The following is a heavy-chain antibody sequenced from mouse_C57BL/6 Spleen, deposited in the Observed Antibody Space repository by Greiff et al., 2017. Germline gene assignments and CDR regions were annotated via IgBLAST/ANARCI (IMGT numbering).Heavy chain of an antibody. CDR3: ARIYDGYYDYAMDY. CDR2: ISYDGSN. CDR1: GYSITSGYY. Sequence: EVKLVESGPGLVQPSQSLSLTCSVTGYSITSGYYWNWIRQFPGNKLEWMGYISYDGSNNSNPSLKNRISLTLDTSKNQVCLKLNTVTTEDTATYYCARIYDGYYDYAMDYWGQGTSVTVSS. J-gene: IGHJ4*01. V-gene: IGHV3-6*01. D-gene: IGHD2-3*01.